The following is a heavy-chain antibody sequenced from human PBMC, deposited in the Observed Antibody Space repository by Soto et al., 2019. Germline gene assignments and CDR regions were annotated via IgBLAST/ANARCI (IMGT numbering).Heavy chain of an antibody. CDR2: INSDGSST. J-gene: IGHJ4*02. CDR3: LGYSYGYYYDY. D-gene: IGHD5-18*01. Sequence: GGSLRLSCAASGFTFSSYWMHWVRQAPGKGLVWVSRINSDGSSTSYADSVKGRFTISRANAKNTLYLQMNSLRAEDTAVYYCLGYSYGYYYDYWGQGPLVTVSS. CDR1: GFTFSSYW. V-gene: IGHV3-74*01.